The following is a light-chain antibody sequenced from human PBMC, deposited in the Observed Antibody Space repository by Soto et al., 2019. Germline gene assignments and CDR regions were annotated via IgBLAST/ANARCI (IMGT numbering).Light chain of an antibody. J-gene: IGKJ1*01. CDR3: QQYDNWPPTWT. Sequence: ETVITQSPATLSVSPGARATLSCRASQSVGYNLAWYHQKPGQAPRLLIYGASTRATGVPARFSGSGSGTEFTLTISSLQSEDFAVYYCQQYDNWPPTWTFGQGTRVEVK. CDR2: GAS. CDR1: QSVGYN. V-gene: IGKV3-15*01.